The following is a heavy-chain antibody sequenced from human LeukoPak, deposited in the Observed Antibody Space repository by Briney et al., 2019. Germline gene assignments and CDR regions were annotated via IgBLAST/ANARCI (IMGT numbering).Heavy chain of an antibody. V-gene: IGHV4-59*01. CDR1: GGSISSYY. CDR3: ASLEGILYYFNY. J-gene: IGHJ4*02. Sequence: SETLSLTCTVSGGSISSYYWSWIRQPPGKGLEWIGYIYYSGSTNYNPSLKSRVTISVDTSKNQFSLQLSSVTAADTAVYYCASLEGILYYFNYWGQGALVTVSS. CDR2: IYYSGST. D-gene: IGHD2/OR15-2a*01.